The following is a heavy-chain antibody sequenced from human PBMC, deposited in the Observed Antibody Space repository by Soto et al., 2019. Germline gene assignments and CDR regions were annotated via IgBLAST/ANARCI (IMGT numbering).Heavy chain of an antibody. J-gene: IGHJ6*02. V-gene: IGHV2-26*01. CDR3: ARMNVDSYQFYYAMDV. CDR1: GFSLTTGKMG. D-gene: IGHD4-17*01. CDR2: IFSDNER. Sequence: LVNPTATLTLTCTVSGFSLTTGKMGVSWIRQPPGKALEWLAHIFSDNERSYSTSLQGRLTISKDTSGSQVVLSMTNVDPVDTATYYCARMNVDSYQFYYAMDVWGQGTTVTVSS.